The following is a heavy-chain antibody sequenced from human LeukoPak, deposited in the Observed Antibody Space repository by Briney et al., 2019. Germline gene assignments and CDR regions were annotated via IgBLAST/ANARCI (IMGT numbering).Heavy chain of an antibody. J-gene: IGHJ4*02. D-gene: IGHD3-16*01. CDR1: GFTFGTYS. CDR2: ISRNSVTI. V-gene: IGHV3-23*01. CDR3: ARDGFGTGSN. Sequence: GGSLRLSCVASGFTFGTYSINWVRQAPGMGLEWVSIISRNSVTIYYADSVKGRFTISRDNSKNSLYLQMNTLRADDTAVYYCARDGFGTGSNWGQGTLVTVSS.